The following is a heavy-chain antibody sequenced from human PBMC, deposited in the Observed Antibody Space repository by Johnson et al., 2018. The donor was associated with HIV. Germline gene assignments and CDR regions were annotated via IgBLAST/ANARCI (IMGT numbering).Heavy chain of an antibody. CDR2: IYSGGST. CDR3: ASRYTVDAFDI. D-gene: IGHD1-1*01. J-gene: IGHJ3*02. Sequence: VQLVESGGGVVQPGRSLRLSCAASGFTVSSNYMSWVRQAPGKGLEWVSVIYSGGSTYYADSVKGRFTISRDNSKNTLYLQMNSLRAEDTAVYYCASRYTVDAFDIWGQGTMVTVSS. CDR1: GFTVSSNY. V-gene: IGHV3-66*02.